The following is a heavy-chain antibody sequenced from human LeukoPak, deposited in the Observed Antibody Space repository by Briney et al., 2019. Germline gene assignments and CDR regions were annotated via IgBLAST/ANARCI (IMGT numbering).Heavy chain of an antibody. V-gene: IGHV3-7*05. Sequence: GGSQGLSCAASGFTLSSYWMSWVRQAPGKGLEWVANINRDGSEKYYVDSVKGRFTISRDDAKRTVDLQMDNLRAEDTAIYYCAYRNNFEYWGQGALVTVSS. D-gene: IGHD1-26*01. CDR2: INRDGSEK. CDR1: GFTLSSYW. CDR3: AYRNNFEY. J-gene: IGHJ4*02.